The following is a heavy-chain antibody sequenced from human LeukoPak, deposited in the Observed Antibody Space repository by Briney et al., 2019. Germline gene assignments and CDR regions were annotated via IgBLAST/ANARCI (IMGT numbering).Heavy chain of an antibody. J-gene: IGHJ5*02. V-gene: IGHV3-13*01. CDR2: IGTAGDT. CDR1: GFTFSSYD. Sequence: PGRSLRLSCAASGFTFSSYDMHWVRQATGKGLEWVSAIGTAGDTYYPGSVKGRFTISRENAKNSLYLQMNSLRAGDTAVYYCARSSYGSGSYSWGQGTLVTVSS. D-gene: IGHD3-10*01. CDR3: ARSSYGSGSYS.